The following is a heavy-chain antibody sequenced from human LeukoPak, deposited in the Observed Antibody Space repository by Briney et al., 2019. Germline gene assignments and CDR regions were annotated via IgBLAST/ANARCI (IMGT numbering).Heavy chain of an antibody. Sequence: GASVKVSCKASGYTFTSYGISWVRQAPGQGLEWMGWISAYNGNTNYAQKLQGRVTMTTDTSTSTAYMELRSLRSDDTAVYYCARVEVGYYYDSSGYYYEGMDYWGQGTLVTVSS. D-gene: IGHD3-22*01. CDR2: ISAYNGNT. CDR3: ARVEVGYYYDSSGYYYEGMDY. V-gene: IGHV1-18*01. CDR1: GYTFTSYG. J-gene: IGHJ4*02.